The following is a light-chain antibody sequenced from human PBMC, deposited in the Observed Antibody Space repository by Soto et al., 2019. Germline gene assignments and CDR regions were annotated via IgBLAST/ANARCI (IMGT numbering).Light chain of an antibody. J-gene: IGKJ1*01. Sequence: EIVLTQSPGTLSLSPGERATLSCRASQSVGSGYLAWYQQKPGQAPRLLLFGASSRATGVPDRFSGGGSGTDFTLTISRLEAEDFAVYYCQHYGSSRTFGQGTKVEIK. CDR3: QHYGSSRT. V-gene: IGKV3-20*01. CDR2: GAS. CDR1: QSVGSGY.